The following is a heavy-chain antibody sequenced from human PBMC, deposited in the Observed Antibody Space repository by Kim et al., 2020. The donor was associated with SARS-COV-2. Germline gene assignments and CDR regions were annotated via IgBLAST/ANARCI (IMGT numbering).Heavy chain of an antibody. J-gene: IGHJ4*02. CDR3: APGIVGATNFDY. D-gene: IGHD1-26*01. CDR2: ISSSSRTI. V-gene: IGHV3-48*02. Sequence: GGSLRLSCAASGFTFSSYSMNWVRQAPGKGLEWVSYISSSSRTIYYADSVKGRFTISRDNAKNSLYLQMNSLRDEDTAVYYCAPGIVGATNFDYWGQGTLVTVSS. CDR1: GFTFSSYS.